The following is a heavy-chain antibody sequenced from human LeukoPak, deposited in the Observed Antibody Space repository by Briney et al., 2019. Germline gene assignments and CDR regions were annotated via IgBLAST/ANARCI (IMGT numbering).Heavy chain of an antibody. CDR1: GGPISNYY. CDR3: ERQAGGSYFFDY. D-gene: IGHD1-26*01. J-gene: IGHJ4*02. V-gene: IGHV4-59*08. Sequence: KPSETLSLTCAVSGGPISNYYLTWVRQPPGKGLEWVSYISNSGNTKYNSSLKRRVTILLSTSKNQFSLRLTSVTAADTAVYYCERQAGGSYFFDYWGQGALVSVSS. CDR2: ISNSGNT.